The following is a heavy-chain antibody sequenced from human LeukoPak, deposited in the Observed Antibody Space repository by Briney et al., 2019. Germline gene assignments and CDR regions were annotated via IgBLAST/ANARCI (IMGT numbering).Heavy chain of an antibody. D-gene: IGHD3-22*01. V-gene: IGHV4-59*01. Sequence: ETLSLTCTVSGGSISSYYWNWIRQPPGKGLGWIGYIYYSGSTKYNPSLKSRVTISIDTSKNQFSLKLSSVTAADTAVYYCARGIRAYDSSGYYYYGMDVWGQGTTVTVSS. J-gene: IGHJ6*02. CDR1: GGSISSYY. CDR3: ARGIRAYDSSGYYYYGMDV. CDR2: IYYSGST.